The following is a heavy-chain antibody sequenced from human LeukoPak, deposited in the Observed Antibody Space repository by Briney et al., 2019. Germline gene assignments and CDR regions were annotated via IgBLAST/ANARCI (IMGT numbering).Heavy chain of an antibody. CDR1: GYTLTDLS. CDR3: TSLTGRNGYYYYYMDV. J-gene: IGHJ6*03. CDR2: FDPEDGET. D-gene: IGHD3-9*01. V-gene: IGHV1-24*01. Sequence: GASVKVSCKVSGYTLTDLSMHWVRQAPGKGLEWMGGFDPEDGETIYAQKFQGRVTMTEDTSTDTAYMELSSLRSEDTAVYYCTSLTGRNGYYYYYMDVWGKGTTVTVSS.